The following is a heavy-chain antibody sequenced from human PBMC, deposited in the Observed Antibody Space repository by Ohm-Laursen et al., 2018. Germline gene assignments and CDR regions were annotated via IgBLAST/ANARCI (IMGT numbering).Heavy chain of an antibody. D-gene: IGHD6-19*01. CDR1: GGSFSGYY. CDR3: ARGSYSSGWFIRYFDI. Sequence: GTLSLTCAVYGGSFSGYYWNWIRQPPGKGLEWIGEINHSGSTNYNPSLKSRVTISVDTSKNQFPLKLSSVTAADTAVYYCARGSYSSGWFIRYFDIWGRGTLVTVSS. V-gene: IGHV4-34*01. CDR2: INHSGST. J-gene: IGHJ2*01.